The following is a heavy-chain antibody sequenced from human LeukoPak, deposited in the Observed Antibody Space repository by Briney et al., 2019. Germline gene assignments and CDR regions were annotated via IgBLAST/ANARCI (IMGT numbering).Heavy chain of an antibody. Sequence: SETLSLTCTVSGGSISSSSYYWGWIRQPPGKGLEWIGSIYYSGSTYYNPSLKSRVTISVDTSKNQFSLKLSSVTAADTAVYYCARVPGSMIANRGPGYFDYWGQGTLVTVSS. D-gene: IGHD3-22*01. CDR1: GGSISSSSYY. V-gene: IGHV4-39*07. J-gene: IGHJ4*02. CDR2: IYYSGST. CDR3: ARVPGSMIANRGPGYFDY.